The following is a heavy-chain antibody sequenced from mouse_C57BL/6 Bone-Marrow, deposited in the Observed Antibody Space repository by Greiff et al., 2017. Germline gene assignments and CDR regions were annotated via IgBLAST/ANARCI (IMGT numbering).Heavy chain of an antibody. Sequence: VQLQQSGAELARPGASVKLSCKASGYTFTSYGISWVKQRTGQGLEWIGEIYPSSGNTYYNEKFKGKATLTADKSSSTAYMELRSLTSEDSAVYICARRDYYGSSYAYWGQGTLVTVSA. CDR3: ARRDYYGSSYAY. D-gene: IGHD1-1*01. CDR1: GYTFTSYG. V-gene: IGHV1-81*01. J-gene: IGHJ3*01. CDR2: IYPSSGNT.